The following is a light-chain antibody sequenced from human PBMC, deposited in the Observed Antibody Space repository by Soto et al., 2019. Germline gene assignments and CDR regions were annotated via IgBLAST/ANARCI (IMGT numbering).Light chain of an antibody. V-gene: IGLV2-23*01. J-gene: IGLJ1*01. Sequence: QSALTQPASVSGSPGQSITISCTGTSSDVGSYNLVSWYQQHPGKAHKLLIYDGSKRPSGVSNRFSESKSGNTASLTISGLQAEDGADYYCCSYVGNSAWVFGSGTKVTVL. CDR2: DGS. CDR3: CSYVGNSAWV. CDR1: SSDVGSYNL.